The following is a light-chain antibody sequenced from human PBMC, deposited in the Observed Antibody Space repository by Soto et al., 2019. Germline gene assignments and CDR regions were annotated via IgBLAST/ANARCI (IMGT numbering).Light chain of an antibody. CDR2: DAS. CDR1: QSVSSSY. J-gene: IGKJ5*01. CDR3: QQRSNWPPIT. Sequence: EIVLTQPPGTLSLSPGERATLSCRASQSVSSSYLAWYQQKPGQAPRLLIYDASNRATGIPARFSGSGSGTDFTLTISSLEPEDFAVYYCQQRSNWPPITFGQGTRLEIK. V-gene: IGKV3D-20*02.